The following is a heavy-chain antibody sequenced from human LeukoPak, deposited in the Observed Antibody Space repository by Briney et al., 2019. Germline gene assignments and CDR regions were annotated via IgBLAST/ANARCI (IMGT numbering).Heavy chain of an antibody. CDR1: GFTFDDYG. CDR3: ARETWIQLWFGYYYYYMDV. D-gene: IGHD5-18*01. V-gene: IGHV3-20*04. Sequence: PGGSLRLSCAASGFTFDDYGMSWVRQAPGKGLEWVSGINWNGGSTGYADSVKGRFTISRDNAKNSLYLQMNSLRAEDAALYYCARETWIQLWFGYYYYYMDVWGKGTTVTVSS. CDR2: INWNGGST. J-gene: IGHJ6*03.